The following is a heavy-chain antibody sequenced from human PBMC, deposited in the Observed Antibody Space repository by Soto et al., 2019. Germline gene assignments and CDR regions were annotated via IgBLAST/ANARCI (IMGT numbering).Heavy chain of an antibody. V-gene: IGHV2-26*01. CDR1: GFSLSNARMG. J-gene: IGHJ3*02. CDR2: IFSNDEK. CDR3: ARSEVGATGSPAFDI. Sequence: QVTLKESGPVLVKPTETLTLTCTVSGFSLSNARMGVSWIRQPPGKALEWLAHIFSNDEKSYSTSLKSRLTISKDTSKSQVVLTMTNMDPVDTATYSCARSEVGATGSPAFDIWGQGTMVTVSS. D-gene: IGHD1-26*01.